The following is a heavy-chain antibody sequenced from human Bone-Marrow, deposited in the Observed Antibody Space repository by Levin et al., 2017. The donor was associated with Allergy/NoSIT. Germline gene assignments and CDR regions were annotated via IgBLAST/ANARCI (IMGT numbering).Heavy chain of an antibody. CDR2: IYYRGDT. V-gene: IGHV4-4*02. CDR1: GGSISGSNW. J-gene: IGHJ4*02. Sequence: NAGGSLRLSCSVSGGSISGSNWWSWVRQSPEKGLEWIGEIYYRGDTKYNPALKSRVTLSVDESKNQFSLKLRSVTAADTAIYYCATSFLDNWGQGTLVTVSS. D-gene: IGHD2/OR15-2a*01. CDR3: ATSFLDN.